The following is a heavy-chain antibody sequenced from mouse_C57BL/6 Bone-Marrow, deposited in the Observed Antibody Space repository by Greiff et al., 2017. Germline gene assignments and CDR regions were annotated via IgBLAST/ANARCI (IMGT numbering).Heavy chain of an antibody. V-gene: IGHV1-64*01. CDR1: GYTFTSYW. CDR2: IHPNSGST. Sequence: QVQLQQPGAELVKPGASVKLSCTASGYTFTSYWMHWVKQRPGQGLEWIGMIHPNSGSTNYNKKFKSKATLTVDKSSSTAYMQLSSLTSEDSAVYYCASAYDGSFFDYWDQGTTLTVSS. CDR3: ASAYDGSFFDY. D-gene: IGHD1-1*01. J-gene: IGHJ2*01.